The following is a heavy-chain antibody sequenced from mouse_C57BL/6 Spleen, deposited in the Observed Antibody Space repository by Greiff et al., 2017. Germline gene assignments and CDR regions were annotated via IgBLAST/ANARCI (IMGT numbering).Heavy chain of an antibody. V-gene: IGHV3-6*01. CDR3: ARDGIYYDYDDYAMDY. CDR2: ISYDGSN. Sequence: ESGPGLVKPSQSLSLTCSVTGYSITSGYYWNWIRQFPGNKLEWMGYISYDGSNNYNPSLKNRISITRDTSKNQFFLKLNSVTTEDTATYYYARDGIYYDYDDYAMDYWGQGTSVTVSS. CDR1: GYSITSGYY. J-gene: IGHJ4*01. D-gene: IGHD2-4*01.